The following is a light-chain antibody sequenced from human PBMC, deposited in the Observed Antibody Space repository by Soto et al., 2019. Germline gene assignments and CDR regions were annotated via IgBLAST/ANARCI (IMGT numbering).Light chain of an antibody. CDR1: QSVNTY. Sequence: EIVLTQSPATLSLSPGERATLSCRASQSVNTYLAWYQQKPGQAPRLLIYDASNRATGIPARFTGSGSGTVFTLTISSLKSEDFAVYYCQQRSNWPPVYTFGQGTKLEIK. V-gene: IGKV3-11*01. CDR2: DAS. CDR3: QQRSNWPPVYT. J-gene: IGKJ2*01.